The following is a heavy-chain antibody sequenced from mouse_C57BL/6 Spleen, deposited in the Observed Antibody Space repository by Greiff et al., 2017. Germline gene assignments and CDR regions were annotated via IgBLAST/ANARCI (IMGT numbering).Heavy chain of an antibody. V-gene: IGHV1-55*01. CDR1: GYTFTSYW. D-gene: IGHD2-1*01. CDR3: ARQDYGNWYFDV. J-gene: IGHJ1*03. CDR2: IYPGSGST. Sequence: VQLQQPGAELVKPGASVKMSCKASGYTFTSYWITWVKQRPGQGLEWIGDIYPGSGSTNYNEKFKSKATLTVDTSSSTAYMQLSSLTSEDSAVYYCARQDYGNWYFDVWGTGTTVTVSS.